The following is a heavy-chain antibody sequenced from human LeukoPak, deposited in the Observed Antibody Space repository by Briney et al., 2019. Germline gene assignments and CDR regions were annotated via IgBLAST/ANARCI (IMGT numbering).Heavy chain of an antibody. CDR2: IYYSGSA. V-gene: IGHV4-39*07. Sequence: PSETLSLTCTVSGGSISSSSYYWGWIRQPPGKGLEWIGSIYYSGSAYYNPSLKSRVTISVDTSKNQFSLKLSSVTAADTAVYYCARDPSGGDCLEDWFDPWGQGTLVTVSS. CDR3: ARDPSGGDCLEDWFDP. D-gene: IGHD2-21*02. CDR1: GGSISSSSYY. J-gene: IGHJ5*02.